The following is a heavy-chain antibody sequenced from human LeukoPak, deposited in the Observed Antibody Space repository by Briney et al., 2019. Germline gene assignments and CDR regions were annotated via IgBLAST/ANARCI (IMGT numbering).Heavy chain of an antibody. CDR2: LSGSGGST. D-gene: IGHD2-2*01. V-gene: IGHV3-23*01. CDR3: AKERYIVVVPAAMVDY. Sequence: GGSLRLSCAASGFTFSSYAMSWVRQAPGKGLKWVSALSGSGGSTYYADSVKGRFTISRDNSKNTLYLQMNSLRAEDTAVYYCAKERYIVVVPAAMVDYWGQGTLVTVSS. J-gene: IGHJ4*02. CDR1: GFTFSSYA.